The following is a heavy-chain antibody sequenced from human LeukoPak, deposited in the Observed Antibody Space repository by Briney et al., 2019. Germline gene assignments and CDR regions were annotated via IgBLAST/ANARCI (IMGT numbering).Heavy chain of an antibody. D-gene: IGHD1-7*01. Sequence: GASVKVSCKASGGTFSSYAISWVRQAPGQGLEWMGRIIPILDIANYAQKFQGRVTITADKSTSTAYMELRSLISDDTAVYYCARGYEELFDHWGQGTLVTVSS. V-gene: IGHV1-69*04. CDR1: GGTFSSYA. CDR3: ARGYEELFDH. CDR2: IIPILDIA. J-gene: IGHJ4*02.